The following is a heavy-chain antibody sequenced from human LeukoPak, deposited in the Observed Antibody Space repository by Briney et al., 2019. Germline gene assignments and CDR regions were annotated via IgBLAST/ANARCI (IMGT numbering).Heavy chain of an antibody. CDR2: IYHSGST. CDR3: AKHEAEMATILGNY. J-gene: IGHJ4*02. Sequence: PSETLSLTCVVSGYPIGSGFYWGWIRQPPGKGLEWVGSIYHSGSTFYNPSLKSRVTISVDTSKNQFSLSLRSVTAADTAVYYCAKHEAEMATILGNYWGQGNLVIVSS. D-gene: IGHD5-24*01. V-gene: IGHV4-38-2*01. CDR1: GYPIGSGFY.